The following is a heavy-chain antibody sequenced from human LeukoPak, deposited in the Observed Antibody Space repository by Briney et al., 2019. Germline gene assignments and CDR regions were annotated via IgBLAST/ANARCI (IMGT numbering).Heavy chain of an antibody. V-gene: IGHV1-69*13. CDR3: ARAKYYYGSGSYAYFDY. J-gene: IGHJ4*02. CDR1: GYTFTSYG. Sequence: ASVKVSCTASGYTFTSYGISWVRQAPGQGLEWMGGIIPIFGTANYAQKFQGRVTITADESTSTAYMELSSLRSEDTAVYYCARAKYYYGSGSYAYFDYWGQGTLVTVSS. D-gene: IGHD3-10*01. CDR2: IIPIFGTA.